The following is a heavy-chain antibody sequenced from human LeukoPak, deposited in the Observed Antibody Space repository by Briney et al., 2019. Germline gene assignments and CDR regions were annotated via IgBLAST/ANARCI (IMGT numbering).Heavy chain of an antibody. J-gene: IGHJ4*02. V-gene: IGHV1-18*01. Sequence: ASVKVSCKASGYTVASYAMNWVRQAPGQGLEWMGWISAYNGNTNCAQKLQGRVTMTTDTSTSTAYMELRSLRSDDTAVYYCAREYYYGSGSYLNWGQGTLVTVSS. CDR3: AREYYYGSGSYLN. D-gene: IGHD3-10*01. CDR2: ISAYNGNT. CDR1: GYTVASYA.